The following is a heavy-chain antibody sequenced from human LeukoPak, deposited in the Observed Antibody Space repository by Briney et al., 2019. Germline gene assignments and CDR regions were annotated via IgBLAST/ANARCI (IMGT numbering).Heavy chain of an antibody. CDR2: IRTKTEGGTT. V-gene: IGHV3-15*01. CDR3: ATGTGRSDFDY. J-gene: IGHJ4*02. Sequence: PGGSLRLSCAASGFTFSHYRMSWVRQAPGKGLEWVGRIRTKTEGGTTDYAAPVKGRFTISRDDSKNTLYLQMNSLKTEDTAVYFCATGTGRSDFDYWGQGTLVTVSS. D-gene: IGHD1-1*01. CDR1: GFTFSHYR.